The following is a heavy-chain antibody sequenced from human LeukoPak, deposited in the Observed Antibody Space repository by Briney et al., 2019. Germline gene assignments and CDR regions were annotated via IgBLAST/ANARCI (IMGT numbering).Heavy chain of an antibody. V-gene: IGHV4-59*01. CDR3: ARGPYSGSYLEGFRASDI. D-gene: IGHD1-26*01. CDR1: GGSISSYY. Sequence: PSETLSLTCTVSGGSISSYYWSWIRQPPGKGLEWIGYIYYSGSTNYNPSLKSRVTISVDTAKNQFSLKLSSVTAADTAVYYCARGPYSGSYLEGFRASDIWGQGTMVTVSS. CDR2: IYYSGST. J-gene: IGHJ3*02.